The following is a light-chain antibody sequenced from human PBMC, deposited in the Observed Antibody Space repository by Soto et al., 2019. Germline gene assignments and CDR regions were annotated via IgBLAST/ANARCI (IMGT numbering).Light chain of an antibody. CDR1: QSISSY. Sequence: DIQMTQSPSSLSASVGDRVTITCRASQSISSYLNWYQQKPGKAPKLLIYAASSLQSGVPSSFSGSGSGTDFTLTISSLQPEDFATYYCQQSYSTPFTFGPGTKVDI. CDR3: QQSYSTPFT. V-gene: IGKV1-39*01. J-gene: IGKJ3*01. CDR2: AAS.